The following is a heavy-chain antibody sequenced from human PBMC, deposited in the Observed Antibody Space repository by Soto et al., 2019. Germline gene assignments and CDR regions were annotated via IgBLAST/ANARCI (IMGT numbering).Heavy chain of an antibody. J-gene: IGHJ4*02. CDR3: ARVLRGYSHGVDY. D-gene: IGHD5-18*01. Sequence: SETLSLTCAVYGGSFSGYYWSWIRQPPGKGLEWIGEINHSGSTNYNPSLKSRVTISVDTSKNQFSLKLSSVTAADTAVYYCARVLRGYSHGVDYWGQGTLVTVSS. CDR2: INHSGST. CDR1: GGSFSGYY. V-gene: IGHV4-34*01.